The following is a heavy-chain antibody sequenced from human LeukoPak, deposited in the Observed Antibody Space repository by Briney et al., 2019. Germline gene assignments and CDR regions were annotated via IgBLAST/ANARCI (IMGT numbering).Heavy chain of an antibody. D-gene: IGHD3-22*01. Sequence: GGSLRLSCAASGLTFSSYSMNWVRQAPGKGLEWVSSISSSSSYIYYADSVKGRFTISRDNAKNSLYLQMNSLRAEDTAVYYCARDGYDSSGYYNWFDPWGQGTLVTVSS. CDR3: ARDGYDSSGYYNWFDP. J-gene: IGHJ5*02. V-gene: IGHV3-21*01. CDR2: ISSSSSYI. CDR1: GLTFSSYS.